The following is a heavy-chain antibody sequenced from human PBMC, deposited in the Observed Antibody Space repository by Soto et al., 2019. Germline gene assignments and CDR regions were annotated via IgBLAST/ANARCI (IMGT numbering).Heavy chain of an antibody. J-gene: IGHJ6*03. CDR1: GYTFTSYD. D-gene: IGHD6-13*01. Sequence: QVPLVQSGAEVKKPGASVKVSCKASGYTFTSYDINWVRQATGQGLEWMGWMNPNSGNTGYAQKFQGRVTMTRNTSISTAYMELSSLRSEDMTVYYCARGPGSWYYYYMDVWGKGTTVTVSS. CDR2: MNPNSGNT. V-gene: IGHV1-8*01. CDR3: ARGPGSWYYYYMDV.